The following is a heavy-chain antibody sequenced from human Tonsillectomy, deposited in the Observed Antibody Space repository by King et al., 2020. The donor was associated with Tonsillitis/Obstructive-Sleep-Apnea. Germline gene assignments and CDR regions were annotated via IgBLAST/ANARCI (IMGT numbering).Heavy chain of an antibody. D-gene: IGHD2-2*01. V-gene: IGHV4-59*08. CDR3: AGLPDCSRTSCLLDC. CDR1: GGSISSYY. J-gene: IGHJ4*02. Sequence: QLQESGPGLVKPSETLSLTCTVSGGSISSYYWSWIRQPPGKGLEWIGDIYYSGRTKYNPSLKCTVTISVDTSKTQFSLTLSCVTAADTAVYYCAGLPDCSRTSCLLDCWGQGTLVTVSS. CDR2: IYYSGRT.